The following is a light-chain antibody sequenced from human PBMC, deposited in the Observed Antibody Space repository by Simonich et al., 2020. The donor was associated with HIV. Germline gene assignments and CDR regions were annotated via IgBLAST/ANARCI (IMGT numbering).Light chain of an antibody. J-gene: IGKJ4*01. CDR1: QSVLYSSKNKKY. CDR2: WAS. Sequence: DIVMTQSPDSLAVSLGERATINCKSSQSVLYSSKNKKYLAWYQQKPGQPPKLLIYWASTRESGVPDRISGSGSGTDFTLTISSLQAEDVAVYYCQQYYSTPLTFGGGTKVEIK. V-gene: IGKV4-1*01. CDR3: QQYYSTPLT.